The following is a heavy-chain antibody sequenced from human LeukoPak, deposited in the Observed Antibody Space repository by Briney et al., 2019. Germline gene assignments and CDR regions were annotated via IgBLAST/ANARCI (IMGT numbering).Heavy chain of an antibody. V-gene: IGHV1-8*01. CDR1: GYTFTSYD. Sequence: EASVKVSCKASGYTFTSYDINWVRQATGQGLEWMGWMNPKSGNTGYAQKFQGRVTMTRNTSISTAYMELSSLRSEDTAVYYCAGGAVVPAAMSPYYCYGMDVWGQGTTVTVSS. D-gene: IGHD2-2*01. CDR2: MNPKSGNT. J-gene: IGHJ6*02. CDR3: AGGAVVPAAMSPYYCYGMDV.